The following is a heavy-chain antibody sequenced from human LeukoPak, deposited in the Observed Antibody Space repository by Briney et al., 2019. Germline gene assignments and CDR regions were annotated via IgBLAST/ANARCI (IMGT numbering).Heavy chain of an antibody. V-gene: IGHV1-69*13. CDR2: FNHIYGTT. J-gene: IGHJ3*02. Sequence: SVKVSCKASGGSLKNFAISWVRQAPGQGPEWMGGFNHIYGTTNYAQKFQGRVTITVDDSTNIAYLDLSSLRSDDTALYYCARRAEWFSWTRLDAFDIWGRGTMVTVS. D-gene: IGHD3-3*01. CDR3: ARRAEWFSWTRLDAFDI. CDR1: GGSLKNFA.